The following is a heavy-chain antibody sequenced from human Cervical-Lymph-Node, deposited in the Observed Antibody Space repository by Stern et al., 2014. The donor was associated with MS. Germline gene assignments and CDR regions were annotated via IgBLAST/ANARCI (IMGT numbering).Heavy chain of an antibody. J-gene: IGHJ6*02. Sequence: VQLVQSGAEVKNPGASVKVSCKASGYTFTDYYMQWMRQAPGQGLEWMGWINPNNGGTKSAQKFQAWVTMTRDTSTSTAYMELSRLRSDDTAIYYCARASTTANNYYDGVDVWGQGTTVTVTS. CDR2: INPNNGGT. V-gene: IGHV1-2*04. D-gene: IGHD1-1*01. CDR1: GYTFTDYY. CDR3: ARASTTANNYYDGVDV.